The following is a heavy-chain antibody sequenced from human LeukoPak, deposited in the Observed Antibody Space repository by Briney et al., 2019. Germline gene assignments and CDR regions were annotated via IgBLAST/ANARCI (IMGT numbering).Heavy chain of an antibody. Sequence: GGSLRLSCAASGFPFSSYAMSWVRQAPGKGLEWVSTFTGSGGSTYYTVSVTGRFTISRDNSKNTLYLQMNSLRAEDTAVYYCAKEGYYHDSSGYWYDAFDIWGQGTMVTVSS. CDR1: GFPFSSYA. CDR3: AKEGYYHDSSGYWYDAFDI. CDR2: FTGSGGST. V-gene: IGHV3-23*01. D-gene: IGHD3-22*01. J-gene: IGHJ3*02.